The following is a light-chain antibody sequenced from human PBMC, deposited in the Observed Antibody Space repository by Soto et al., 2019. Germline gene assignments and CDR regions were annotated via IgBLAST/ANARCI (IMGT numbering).Light chain of an antibody. V-gene: IGLV1-40*01. CDR3: QSYDTSLRGYV. CDR1: TSDIGAGYD. CDR2: GNN. Sequence: QSVLTQPPSVSGAPGQRVTISCTGSTSDIGAGYDVHWYRQLPGTAPKLLVYGNNNRPSGVPDRFSGSRSDTSASLAITGLQAEDEADYYCQSYDTSLRGYVFGTGTKLTVL. J-gene: IGLJ1*01.